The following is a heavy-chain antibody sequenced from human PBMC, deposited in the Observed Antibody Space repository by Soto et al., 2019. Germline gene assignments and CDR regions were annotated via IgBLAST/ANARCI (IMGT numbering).Heavy chain of an antibody. CDR3: TRTTLGYYHAH. CDR2: ISSSGTTT. V-gene: IGHV3-23*01. Sequence: PGGSLRLSCAASGFTFSSYAMSWVRQAPGKGLEWVSGISSSGTTTNYADSVKGRFTISRDNTKNTLYLQMNSLRAEDTAVYYCTRTTLGYYHAHWRQGTLVTVSS. D-gene: IGHD1-26*01. CDR1: GFTFSSYA. J-gene: IGHJ4*02.